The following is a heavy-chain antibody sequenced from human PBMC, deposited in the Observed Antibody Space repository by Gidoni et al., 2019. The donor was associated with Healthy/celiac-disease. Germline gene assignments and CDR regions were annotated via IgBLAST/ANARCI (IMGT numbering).Heavy chain of an antibody. CDR3: ARDQGVDNYYFDY. J-gene: IGHJ4*02. Sequence: VQLVESGGGVVPPARSLRLPCAAPGFTFSSYGMHWVRQAPGKGLEWVAVIWYDGSNKYYADSVKGRFTIARDNSKNTLYLQMNSLRAEDTAVYYCARDQGVDNYYFDYWGQGTLVTVSS. V-gene: IGHV3-33*01. CDR1: GFTFSSYG. CDR2: IWYDGSNK. D-gene: IGHD1-1*01.